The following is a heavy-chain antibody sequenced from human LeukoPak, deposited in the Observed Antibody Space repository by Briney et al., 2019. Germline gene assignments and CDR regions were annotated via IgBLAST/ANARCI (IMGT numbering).Heavy chain of an antibody. CDR1: GFTFDDYA. Sequence: GRSLRLSCAASGFTFDDYAMHWVRQAPGKGLEWVSGISWNRVSIGYADSVKGRFTISRDNAKNSLYLQMNSLRAEDTALYYCAKGGTGGRTYYFDYWGQGTLVTVSS. CDR3: AKGGTGGRTYYFDY. D-gene: IGHD2-8*02. CDR2: ISWNRVSI. J-gene: IGHJ4*02. V-gene: IGHV3-9*01.